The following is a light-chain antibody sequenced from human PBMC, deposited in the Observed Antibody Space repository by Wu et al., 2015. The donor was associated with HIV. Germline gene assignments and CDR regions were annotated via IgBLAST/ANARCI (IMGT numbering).Light chain of an antibody. CDR1: QSITTS. J-gene: IGKJ1*01. Sequence: DIQMTQSPSTISVSVGDSVTITCRASQSITTSLAWYQQRPGKAPKLLIYRASKLETGIPSRFMGTGSGTEFTLTINGLQPDDFATYSCQQYYTRWTFGQGTKVEI. CDR3: QQYYTRWT. CDR2: RAS. V-gene: IGKV1-5*03.